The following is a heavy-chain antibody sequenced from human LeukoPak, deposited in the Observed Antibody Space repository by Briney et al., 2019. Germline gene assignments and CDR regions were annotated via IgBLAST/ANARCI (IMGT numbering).Heavy chain of an antibody. J-gene: IGHJ4*02. Sequence: GGSLRLSCAVSGFTFSTYWMTWVRQAPGKGLEWVANINQDATEKNYVVSVKGRFTISRDTAKNSLYLQMNSLRAEDTAVYYCAINTYYYHSGSFPFDFWGQGTLVTVSS. CDR2: INQDATEK. CDR1: GFTFSTYW. CDR3: AINTYYYHSGSFPFDF. V-gene: IGHV3-7*02. D-gene: IGHD3-10*01.